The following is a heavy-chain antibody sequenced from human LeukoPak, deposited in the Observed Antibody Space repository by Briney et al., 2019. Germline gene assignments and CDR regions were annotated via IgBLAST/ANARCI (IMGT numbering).Heavy chain of an antibody. CDR3: VRARTWSGWFPKYYYMDV. CDR1: GGSFSGYY. Sequence: SETLSLTCAVYGGSFSGYYWSWIRQPPGKGLEWIGEINHSGSTNYNPSLKSRVTISVDTSKSQFSLKLSSVTAADTAVYYCVRARTWSGWFPKYYYMDVWGKGTTVTVSS. J-gene: IGHJ6*03. D-gene: IGHD3-3*01. V-gene: IGHV4-34*01. CDR2: INHSGST.